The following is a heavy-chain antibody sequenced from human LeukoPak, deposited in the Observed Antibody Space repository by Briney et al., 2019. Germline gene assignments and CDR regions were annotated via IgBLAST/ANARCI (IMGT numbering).Heavy chain of an antibody. J-gene: IGHJ4*02. CDR1: GGSISSSNYY. V-gene: IGHV4-39*01. CDR3: ARTLGWASSRYPFDG. Sequence: SSETLSLTCTVSGGSISSSNYYWGWIRQPPGKGLEWIGSMYCSGNTDYNPSLKSRVTISVDTSKNQFSLKVNSVTAADTAVYYCARTLGWASSRYPFDGWGQGTLVTVSS. CDR2: MYCSGNT. D-gene: IGHD3-16*02.